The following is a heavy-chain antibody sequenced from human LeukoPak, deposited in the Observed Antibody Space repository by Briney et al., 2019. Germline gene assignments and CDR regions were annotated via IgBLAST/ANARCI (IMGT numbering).Heavy chain of an antibody. J-gene: IGHJ4*02. Sequence: GGSLRLSCAASGFTFADYAMHWVRQAPGKGLEWVSLISGDGGSTYYANSVKGRFTISRDNSKNSLYLQMNSLRTEDTALYYCAKGYSSGWGDFDYWGQGTLVTVSS. CDR3: AKGYSSGWGDFDY. CDR2: ISGDGGST. V-gene: IGHV3-43*02. CDR1: GFTFADYA. D-gene: IGHD6-19*01.